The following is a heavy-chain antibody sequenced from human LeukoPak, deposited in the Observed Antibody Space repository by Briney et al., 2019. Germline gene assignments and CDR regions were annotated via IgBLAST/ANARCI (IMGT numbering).Heavy chain of an antibody. D-gene: IGHD3/OR15-3a*01. CDR3: ARVGPQATPYYYYYYGMDV. J-gene: IGHJ6*02. CDR1: GGSISSYY. CDR2: IYTSGST. V-gene: IGHV4-4*07. Sequence: SETLSLTCTVSGGSISSYYWSWIRQPAGKGLEWIGRIYTSGSTNYNPSLKSRVTMSVDTSKNQFSLKLSSVTAADTAVYYCARVGPQATPYYYYYYGMDVWGQGTTVTVSS.